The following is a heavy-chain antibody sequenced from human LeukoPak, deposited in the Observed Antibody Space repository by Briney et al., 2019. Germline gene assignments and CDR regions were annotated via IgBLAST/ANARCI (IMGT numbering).Heavy chain of an antibody. V-gene: IGHV3-53*01. CDR1: GFTVSSNY. Sequence: GGSLRLSCAASGFTVSSNYMSWVRQAPGKGLEWVSVIYSGGSTYYADSVKGRFTISRDNSKNTLYLQMNSLRAEDTAVYYCARVGAAAGKSIVDIWGQGTMVTVSS. D-gene: IGHD6-13*01. CDR3: ARVGAAAGKSIVDI. J-gene: IGHJ3*02. CDR2: IYSGGST.